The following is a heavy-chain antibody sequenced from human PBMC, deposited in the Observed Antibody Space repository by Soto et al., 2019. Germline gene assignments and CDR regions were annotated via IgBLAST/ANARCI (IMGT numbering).Heavy chain of an antibody. Sequence: GGSLRLSCAASGFTFGSYAMNWVRQAPGKGLEWVSAISGNGGSTYYADSVKGRFTISRDNFKNTLYLYMNSLRAEDTAIYYCAKGVDILTGYRDYWGQGTLVTVSS. CDR3: AKGVDILTGYRDY. J-gene: IGHJ4*02. CDR1: GFTFGSYA. D-gene: IGHD3-9*01. V-gene: IGHV3-23*01. CDR2: ISGNGGST.